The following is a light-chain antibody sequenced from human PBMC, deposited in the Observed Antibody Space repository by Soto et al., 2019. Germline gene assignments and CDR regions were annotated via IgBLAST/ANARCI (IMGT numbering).Light chain of an antibody. CDR3: QQLNSYVFA. CDR1: QDVIRY. V-gene: IGKV1-9*01. J-gene: IGKJ3*01. CDR2: AAP. Sequence: DIRLTQSPSFLSASVGDRVTITGRASQDVIRYLAWYQQKPGKAPNLLIYAAPTWRNGVPSRFSGSGSETEFTLTISILQPEDFATYYCQQLNSYVFAFGPGTKVDIK.